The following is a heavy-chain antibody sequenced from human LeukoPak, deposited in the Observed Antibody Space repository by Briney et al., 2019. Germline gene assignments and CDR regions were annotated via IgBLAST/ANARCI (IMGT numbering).Heavy chain of an antibody. Sequence: SVKVSFKASGYTFSGSGWYLYWLRQAPGQGLEYLGWIYPNNGATSYAQKFQGRVAMTRDTSVSTAYMELSRLRPDDTAVYSCARDGPAQMVEFDNWGQGTLVTVSS. CDR1: GYTFSGSGWY. CDR3: ARDGPAQMVEFDN. V-gene: IGHV1-2*02. CDR2: IYPNNGAT. J-gene: IGHJ4*02. D-gene: IGHD3-10*01.